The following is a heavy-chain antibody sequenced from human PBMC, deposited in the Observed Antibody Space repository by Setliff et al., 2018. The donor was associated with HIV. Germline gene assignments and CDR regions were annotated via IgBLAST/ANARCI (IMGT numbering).Heavy chain of an antibody. CDR1: EYTCTNYF. V-gene: IGHV1-46*01. Sequence: GASVKVSCKASEYTCTNYFMHWVRQAPGQGLEWMGIINPGGGSTTYAQKFQGRVTITADESTSTAYMELSSLRSEDTAVYFCARGTTATDYYYYMDVWGKGTSVTVSS. CDR2: INPGGGST. J-gene: IGHJ6*03. CDR3: ARGTTATDYYYYMDV. D-gene: IGHD4-17*01.